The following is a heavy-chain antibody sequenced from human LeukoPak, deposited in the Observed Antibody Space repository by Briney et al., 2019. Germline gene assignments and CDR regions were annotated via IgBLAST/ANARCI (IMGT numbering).Heavy chain of an antibody. CDR3: ARLGFYSSSSFSYFDY. V-gene: IGHV4-39*01. CDR1: GGSIRNSSFY. D-gene: IGHD6-6*01. J-gene: IGHJ4*02. Sequence: SETLSLTCAVSGGSIRNSSFYWGWIRQPPGKGLEWIASIYNSGTTYYNPSLKSRITIFVDTSKNQFSLKLSSVTAADTAVYYCARLGFYSSSSFSYFDYWGQGTLVTVSS. CDR2: IYNSGTT.